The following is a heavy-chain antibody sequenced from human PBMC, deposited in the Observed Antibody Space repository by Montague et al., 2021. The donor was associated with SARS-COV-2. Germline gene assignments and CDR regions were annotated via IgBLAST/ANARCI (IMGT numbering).Heavy chain of an antibody. V-gene: IGHV4-34*01. J-gene: IGHJ6*02. D-gene: IGHD2-2*01. CDR1: GGSLSGYY. Sequence: SETLSLTCAVYGGSLSGYYWSWIRQPPGEGLEWIAEISHSGSTSYNPSLKNRVTISVDTSKNQFSLKLRSATAADTAVYYCARVPYRLLFVPRYYGMDVWGQGTTVTVSS. CDR3: ARVPYRLLFVPRYYGMDV. CDR2: ISHSGST.